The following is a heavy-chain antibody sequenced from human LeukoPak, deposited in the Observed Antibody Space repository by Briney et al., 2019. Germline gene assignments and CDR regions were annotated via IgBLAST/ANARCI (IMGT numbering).Heavy chain of an antibody. CDR1: GDSLASSTYY. Sequence: SETLSLTCTVSGDSLASSTYYLAWIRQPPGKGLEWIGEINHSGSTNYNPSLKSRVTISVDTSKNQFSLKLSSVTAADTAVYYCARGWQQWLGNWFDPWGQGTLVTVSS. J-gene: IGHJ5*02. CDR2: INHSGST. D-gene: IGHD6-19*01. CDR3: ARGWQQWLGNWFDP. V-gene: IGHV4-39*07.